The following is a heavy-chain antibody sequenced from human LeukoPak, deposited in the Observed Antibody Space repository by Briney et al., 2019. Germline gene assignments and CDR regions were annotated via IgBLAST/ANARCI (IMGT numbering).Heavy chain of an antibody. CDR3: ARGQFRYDY. V-gene: IGHV4-34*01. CDR1: GGSFSDYY. CDR2: INHSGST. D-gene: IGHD5-24*01. J-gene: IGHJ4*02. Sequence: PSETLSLTCAVYGGSFSDYYWTWIRQPPGKGLEWIGEINHSGSTNYNPSLKSRVTISVDTSKNQFSLKLSSVTAADTAVYYCARGQFRYDYWGQGTLVTVSS.